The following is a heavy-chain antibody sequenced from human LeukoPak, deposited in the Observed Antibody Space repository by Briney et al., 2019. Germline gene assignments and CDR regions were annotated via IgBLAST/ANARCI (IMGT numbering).Heavy chain of an antibody. D-gene: IGHD2-2*01. CDR2: IYTSGST. J-gene: IGHJ5*02. V-gene: IGHV4-4*07. Sequence: SETLSLTCTVSGGSISSYYWSWIRQPAGKGLEWIGRIYTSGSTNYNPSLKSRVTMSVDTSKNQFSLKLSSVTAADTAVYYCARDPRDIVVVPAAIQENWFDPWGREPWSPSPQ. CDR1: GGSISSYY. CDR3: ARDPRDIVVVPAAIQENWFDP.